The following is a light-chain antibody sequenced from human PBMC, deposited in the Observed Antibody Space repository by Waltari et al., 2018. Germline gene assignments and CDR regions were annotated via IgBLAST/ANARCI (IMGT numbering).Light chain of an antibody. CDR2: GRN. CDR3: NCRDSSGNHR. Sequence: SSELTQDPAVSVAVGQTVRITCQGDSLKTYFASWYQQKPGQAPLLVIYGRNDRPSGIPNRFFGASTGEKSSLTITGAQAEDEADYFCNCRDSSGNHRFGGGTKLTVL. J-gene: IGLJ2*01. CDR1: SLKTYF. V-gene: IGLV3-19*01.